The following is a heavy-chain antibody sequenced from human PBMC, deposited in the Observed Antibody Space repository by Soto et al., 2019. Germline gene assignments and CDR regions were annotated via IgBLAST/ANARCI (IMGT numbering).Heavy chain of an antibody. D-gene: IGHD2-2*01. CDR3: ARLYATSRVGAWLDP. Sequence: EGQLVESGGGLVLPGGSLRLSCAASGFIFSTYTLNWVRQAPGKGLEWVSYISAGSDAIHYADSVKGRFTVSRDNAKNPLFLQMNSLRDADTAVYYCARLYATSRVGAWLDPWRQGTLVNVSS. CDR1: GFIFSTYT. V-gene: IGHV3-48*02. J-gene: IGHJ5*02. CDR2: ISAGSDAI.